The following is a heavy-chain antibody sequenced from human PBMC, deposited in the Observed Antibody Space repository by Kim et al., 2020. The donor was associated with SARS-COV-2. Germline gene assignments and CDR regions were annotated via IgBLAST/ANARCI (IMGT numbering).Heavy chain of an antibody. D-gene: IGHD5-18*01. CDR3: ESRHSGYSYGQTDC. Sequence: NPSLKSRGTISVDTCKNQFSLKLSCVTAADTAVYYCESRHSGYSYGQTDCWGEGTLVTDSS. J-gene: IGHJ4*02. V-gene: IGHV4-39*07.